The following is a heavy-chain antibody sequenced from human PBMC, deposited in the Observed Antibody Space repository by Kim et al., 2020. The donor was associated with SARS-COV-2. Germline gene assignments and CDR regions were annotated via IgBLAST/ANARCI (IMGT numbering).Heavy chain of an antibody. V-gene: IGHV3-9*01. J-gene: IGHJ4*02. CDR2: RI. CDR3: TRALVPGAADY. Sequence: RIGYADTVKGRFSVSRDKAKDTLYLQMDSLRIQDTAFYYCTRALVPGAADYWGQGTLVTVSS. D-gene: IGHD6-6*01.